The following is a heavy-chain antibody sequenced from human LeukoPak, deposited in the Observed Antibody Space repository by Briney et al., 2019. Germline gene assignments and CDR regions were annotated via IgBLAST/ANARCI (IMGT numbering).Heavy chain of an antibody. CDR3: ARDRGGYSRGWYEGHFEY. J-gene: IGHJ4*02. V-gene: IGHV4-61*02. CDR1: GGSISSGSYY. Sequence: PSETLSLTCTVSGGSISSGSYYWSWIRQPAGKGLEWIGRIFTSGSTNYNPSLKSRVTISVDTSKNQFSLKLSSVTAADTAVYYCARDRGGYSRGWYEGHFEYWGQGTLVTVSS. D-gene: IGHD6-19*01. CDR2: IFTSGST.